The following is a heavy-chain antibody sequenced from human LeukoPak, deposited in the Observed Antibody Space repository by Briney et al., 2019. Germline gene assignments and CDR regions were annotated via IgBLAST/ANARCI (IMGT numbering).Heavy chain of an antibody. CDR3: ARDSHAYFDAFDI. CDR2: IYYSGST. D-gene: IGHD2/OR15-2a*01. J-gene: IGHJ3*02. V-gene: IGHV4-59*12. CDR1: GGSISSYY. Sequence: SETLSLTCTVSGGSISSYYWSWIRQPPGKGLEWIGYIYYSGSTNYNPSLKSRVTISVDTSKNQFSLKLSSVTAADTAVYYCARDSHAYFDAFDIWGQGTMVTVSS.